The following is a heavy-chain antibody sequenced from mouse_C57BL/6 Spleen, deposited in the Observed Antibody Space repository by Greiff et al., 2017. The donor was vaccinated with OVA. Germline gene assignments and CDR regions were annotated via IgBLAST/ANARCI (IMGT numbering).Heavy chain of an antibody. Sequence: EVQGVESGGDLVKPGGSLKLSCAASGFTFSSYGMSWVRQTPDKRLEWVATISSGGSYTYYPDSVKGRFTISRDNAKNTLYLQMSSLKSEDTAMYYCARQGITTLVDYWGQGTTLTVSS. CDR1: GFTFSSYG. V-gene: IGHV5-6*01. CDR2: ISSGGSYT. D-gene: IGHD1-1*01. CDR3: ARQGITTLVDY. J-gene: IGHJ2*01.